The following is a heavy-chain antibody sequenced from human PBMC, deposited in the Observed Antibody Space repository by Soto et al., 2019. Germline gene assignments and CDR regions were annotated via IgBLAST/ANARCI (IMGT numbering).Heavy chain of an antibody. CDR2: INTHNGNT. CDR1: GYTFTTYG. V-gene: IGHV1-18*01. D-gene: IGHD3-10*01. J-gene: IGHJ6*02. CDR3: TREGSAPYYYYGMDA. Sequence: ASVKVSCKASGYTFTTYGISWVRQAPGEGLEWLGWINTHNGNTNYAQNLQGRVFMTADTSTNTACMELRSLRSDDTAIYYCTREGSAPYYYYGMDAWGQGTTVTVSS.